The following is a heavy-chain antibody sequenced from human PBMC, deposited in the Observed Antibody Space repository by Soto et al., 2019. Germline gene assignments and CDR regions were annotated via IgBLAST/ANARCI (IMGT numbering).Heavy chain of an antibody. CDR2: IVPMFGTT. J-gene: IGHJ3*01. V-gene: IGHV1-69*01. D-gene: IGHD6-13*01. CDR1: GDTFNSYG. Sequence: QVQLVQSGPELKKPGSSVKVSCKAPGDTFNSYGISWVRQAPGQGLEWMGGIVPMFGTTNLALKFEDRVTHTADELTTTVYMEIRGLTSEDTAVYYCARDLADVHLWDAFDVWGHGTRVTVSS. CDR3: ARDLADVHLWDAFDV.